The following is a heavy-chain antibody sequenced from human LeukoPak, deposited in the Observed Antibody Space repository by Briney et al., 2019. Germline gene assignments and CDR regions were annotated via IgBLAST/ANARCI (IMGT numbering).Heavy chain of an antibody. D-gene: IGHD3-10*01. Sequence: GRSLRLSCAASGFTFSSYGMHWVRQAPGKGLEWVAVISYDGSNKYYADSVKGRFTISRDNSKNTLYLQMNSLRAEDTAVYYCANYGSVSTDYWGQGTLVTVSS. CDR2: ISYDGSNK. V-gene: IGHV3-30*18. J-gene: IGHJ4*02. CDR1: GFTFSSYG. CDR3: ANYGSVSTDY.